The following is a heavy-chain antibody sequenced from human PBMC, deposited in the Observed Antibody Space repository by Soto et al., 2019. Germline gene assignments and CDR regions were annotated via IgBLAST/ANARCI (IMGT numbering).Heavy chain of an antibody. CDR2: IYYSGST. CDR1: GGSISSYY. CDR3: TTAGGYCSGDNCYHFDY. D-gene: IGHD2-15*01. Sequence: PSETLSLTCTVSGGSISSYYWSWIRQPPGKGLEWIGYIYYSGSTNYNPSLKSRVTISVDTSKNQFSLKLSSVTAADTAVYYCTTAGGYCSGDNCYHFDYWGRGTLVTVSS. V-gene: IGHV4-59*01. J-gene: IGHJ4*02.